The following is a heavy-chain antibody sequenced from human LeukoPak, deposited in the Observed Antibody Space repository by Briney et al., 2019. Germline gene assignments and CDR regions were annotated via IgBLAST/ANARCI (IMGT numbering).Heavy chain of an antibody. CDR2: IKQDGSEK. D-gene: IGHD3-9*01. CDR1: GFTFSSYW. CDR3: ARDPSYYDILTGYYTPSYYFDY. Sequence: GGSLRLSCAASGFTFSSYWMSWVRQAPGKGLEWVANIKQDGSEKYYVDSVKGRFTISRDNAKNSLYLQMNSLRGEDAAVYYCARDPSYYDILTGYYTPSYYFDYWGQGTLVTVSS. V-gene: IGHV3-7*03. J-gene: IGHJ4*02.